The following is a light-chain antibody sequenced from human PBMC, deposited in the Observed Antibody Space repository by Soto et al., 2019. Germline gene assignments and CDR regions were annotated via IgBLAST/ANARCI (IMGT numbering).Light chain of an antibody. V-gene: IGKV3-15*01. CDR3: QQYNSWPLT. J-gene: IGKJ4*01. CDR2: DAS. Sequence: EIVMSQSPATVSMSPGERATLSCRASQSVSTNLAWYQQKPGQTPRLLIYDASIRATSGPANFSGSGSGTEFTLTIGSLQSEDFAVYYCQQYNSWPLTFGGGTKVDI. CDR1: QSVSTN.